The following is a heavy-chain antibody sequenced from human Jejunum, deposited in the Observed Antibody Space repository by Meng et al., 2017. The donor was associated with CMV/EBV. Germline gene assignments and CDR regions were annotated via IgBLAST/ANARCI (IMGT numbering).Heavy chain of an antibody. CDR3: ARNKAGNWFDP. V-gene: IGHV4-59*01. CDR1: GGSISSYY. D-gene: IGHD1/OR15-1a*01. Sequence: CTVSGGSISSYYWRWIRQPPGKGLEWIGYIYYSGSTNYNPSLKSRVTISVDTSKNQFSLKLSSVTAADTAVYYCARNKAGNWFDPWGQGTLVTVSS. J-gene: IGHJ5*02. CDR2: IYYSGST.